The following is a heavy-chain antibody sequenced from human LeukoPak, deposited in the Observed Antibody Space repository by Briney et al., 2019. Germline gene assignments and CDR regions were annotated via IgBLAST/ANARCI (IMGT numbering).Heavy chain of an antibody. CDR2: INQDGSEK. V-gene: IGHV3-7*05. CDR1: GFTFSIYW. CDR3: VRDGPGGIEARKRYYGMDV. J-gene: IGHJ6*02. Sequence: GGSLRLSCAASGFTFSIYWMSWVRQAPGKGLEWVASINQDGSEKYSVDSVKGRCTISRDNAKTSLYLQMSSLTTAGAAAYYCVRDGPGGIEARKRYYGMDVWGQGTTVSVSS. D-gene: IGHD6-6*01.